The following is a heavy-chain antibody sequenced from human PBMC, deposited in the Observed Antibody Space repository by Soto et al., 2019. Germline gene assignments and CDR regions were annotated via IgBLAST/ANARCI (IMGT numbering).Heavy chain of an antibody. V-gene: IGHV3-33*01. D-gene: IGHD6-6*01. CDR1: GFTFSSYG. CDR2: IWYDGSNK. J-gene: IGHJ5*02. Sequence: PXGSLRLSCAASGFTFSSYGMHWVRQAPGKGLEWVAVIWYDGSNKYYADSVKGRFTISRDNSKNTLYLQMNSLRAEDTAVYYCAREIVSSSLGGYNWFDPWGQGTLATVSS. CDR3: AREIVSSSLGGYNWFDP.